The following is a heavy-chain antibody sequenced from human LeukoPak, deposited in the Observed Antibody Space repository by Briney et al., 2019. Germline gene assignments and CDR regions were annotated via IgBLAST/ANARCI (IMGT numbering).Heavy chain of an antibody. V-gene: IGHV1-8*01. J-gene: IGHJ6*02. Sequence: ASVKVSCKASGYTFTSYDINWVRQATGQGLEWMEWMNPNSGNTGYAQKFQGRVTMTRNTSISTAYMELSSLRSEDTAVYYCARLGLYYYYYYGMDVWGQGTTVTVSS. CDR2: MNPNSGNT. CDR1: GYTFTSYD. CDR3: ARLGLYYYYYYGMDV. D-gene: IGHD2/OR15-2a*01.